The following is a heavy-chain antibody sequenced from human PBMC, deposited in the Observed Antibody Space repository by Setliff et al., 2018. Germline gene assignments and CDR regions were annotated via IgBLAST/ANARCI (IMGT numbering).Heavy chain of an antibody. CDR2: ISPYNGNT. V-gene: IGHV1-18*01. Sequence: ASVKVSCKTSGYNFITFGVSWVRQAPGQGLEWMGWISPYNGNTNYAQRFQGRVTMTSDTSTTTVYMELTSLKSDDTAVYYCVRGPGPSVVVAMPFDRWGQGTQVTVSS. D-gene: IGHD5-12*01. J-gene: IGHJ4*02. CDR1: GYNFITFG. CDR3: VRGPGPSVVVAMPFDR.